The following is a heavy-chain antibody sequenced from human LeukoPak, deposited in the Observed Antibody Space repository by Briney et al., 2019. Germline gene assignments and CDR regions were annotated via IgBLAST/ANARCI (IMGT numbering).Heavy chain of an antibody. CDR3: ARGAGTHYYFDY. CDR2: IYYSGSN. J-gene: IGHJ4*02. CDR1: GGSISSGGYY. Sequence: SQTLSLTCTVSGGSISSGGYYWGWLRQHPGKGLEWIGYIYYSGSNYYNPSLKSRVTISVDTSKNQFSLKLSSVTAADTAVYYCARGAGTHYYFDYWGQGTLVTVSS. D-gene: IGHD6-19*01. V-gene: IGHV4-31*03.